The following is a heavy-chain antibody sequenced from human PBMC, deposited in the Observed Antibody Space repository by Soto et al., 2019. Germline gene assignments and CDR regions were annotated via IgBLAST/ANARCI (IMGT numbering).Heavy chain of an antibody. D-gene: IGHD6-13*01. J-gene: IGHJ6*02. CDR2: IDPSDSYT. V-gene: IGHV5-10-1*01. Sequence: PGESLKISCKGSGYSFTSYWISWVRQMPGKGLEWMGRIDPSDSYTNYSPSFQGHVTISADKSISTAYLQWSSLKAPDTAMYYCASLKGYSSSWYPYYYYGMDVWGQGTTVTVSS. CDR1: GYSFTSYW. CDR3: ASLKGYSSSWYPYYYYGMDV.